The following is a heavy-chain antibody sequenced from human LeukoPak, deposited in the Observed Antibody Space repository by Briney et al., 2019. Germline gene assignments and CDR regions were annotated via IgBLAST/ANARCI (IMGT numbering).Heavy chain of an antibody. CDR3: ARDDPYYYDSSGYCDY. J-gene: IGHJ4*02. V-gene: IGHV3-21*01. D-gene: IGHD3-22*01. CDR1: GFTFSSYN. Sequence: GGSLRLSCSASGFTFSSYNMNWVRQAPGKGLEWVSSITSSSSYIYYADSVKDRFTISRDNAKNSLYLQMNSLRAGDTAVYYCARDDPYYYDSSGYCDYWGQGTLVTVSS. CDR2: ITSSSSYI.